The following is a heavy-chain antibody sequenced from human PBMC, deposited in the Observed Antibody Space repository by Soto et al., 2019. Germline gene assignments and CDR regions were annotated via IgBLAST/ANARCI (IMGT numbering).Heavy chain of an antibody. CDR3: TRDSSYYGAGRGVLDY. Sequence: GGSLRLSCAVSGFTVNNNYMSWVRQAPGKAPEWVSVIYSGGQTGYADSVRGRFTVSRDTSRKTVYLQMNSLRAEDTAMYYCTRDSSYYGAGRGVLDYWGPGTSVTVSS. V-gene: IGHV3-66*01. CDR1: GFTVNNNY. D-gene: IGHD3-10*01. J-gene: IGHJ4*02. CDR2: IYSGGQT.